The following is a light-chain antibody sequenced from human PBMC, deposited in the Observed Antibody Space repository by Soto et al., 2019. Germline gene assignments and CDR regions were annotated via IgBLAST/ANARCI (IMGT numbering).Light chain of an antibody. V-gene: IGKV4-1*01. Sequence: DIVMTQSPDSLAVSLGERATINCKSSQSVLYSSNNKNYLAWYQQKPGQPPKLLIYWASTRESGVPDRFGGSGSGTDFTRTISSLQAEDVAVYYCQQYYSTPRTFGPGTKVDVK. J-gene: IGKJ3*01. CDR3: QQYYSTPRT. CDR1: QSVLYSSNNKNY. CDR2: WAS.